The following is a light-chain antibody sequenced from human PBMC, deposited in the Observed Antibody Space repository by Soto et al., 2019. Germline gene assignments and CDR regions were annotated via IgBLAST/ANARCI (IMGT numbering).Light chain of an antibody. J-gene: IGKJ2*01. V-gene: IGKV3-20*01. Sequence: EIVLTQSPGTLSLSPGERATLSCRASQSVSSSYLAWYQQKPGQAPRLLIYGASSRATGIPDRFSGSGSGTDFTLTISRLEPEDFAVYYCQQYGSSFMYTFGQGTKLGIK. CDR2: GAS. CDR1: QSVSSSY. CDR3: QQYGSSFMYT.